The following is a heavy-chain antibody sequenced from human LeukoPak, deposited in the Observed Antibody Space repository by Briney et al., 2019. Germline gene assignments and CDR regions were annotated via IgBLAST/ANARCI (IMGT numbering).Heavy chain of an antibody. CDR3: AKEGDNTGYRYFDD. J-gene: IGHJ4*02. D-gene: IGHD3-22*01. CDR1: GFKLIGYS. CDR2: INSSSGTI. Sequence: GGSLRLSCAASGFKLIGYSMNWVRQAPGKGLEWVSYINSSSGTIIYADSVKGRFTISRDNAKNSLYLQMNSLRAEDTAAYYCAKEGDNTGYRYFDDWGQGTLGTVSS. V-gene: IGHV3-48*04.